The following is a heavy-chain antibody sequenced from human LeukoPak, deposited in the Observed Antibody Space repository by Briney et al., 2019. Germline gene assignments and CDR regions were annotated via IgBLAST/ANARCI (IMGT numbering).Heavy chain of an antibody. V-gene: IGHV4-30-4*01. CDR1: GGSISSGDYY. D-gene: IGHD5-18*01. CDR2: IYYSGST. J-gene: IGHJ4*02. Sequence: SETLSLTCTVSGGSISSGDYYWSWIRQPPGKGLEWIGYIYYSGSTYYNPSLKSRVTISVDTSKIQFSLKLSSVTAADTAVYYCAREDRNTARDYWGQGTLVTVSS. CDR3: AREDRNTARDY.